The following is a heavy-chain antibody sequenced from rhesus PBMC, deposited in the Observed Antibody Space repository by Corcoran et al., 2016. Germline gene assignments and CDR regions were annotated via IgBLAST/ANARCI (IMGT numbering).Heavy chain of an antibody. D-gene: IGHD3S6*01. V-gene: IGHV4-165*02. J-gene: IGHJ5-1*01. CDR2: IGGNSGST. Sequence: QVLLQESGPGLVAPSDTLSLTCAVAGAPIRGHYWNWIRQSPGKGLEWIAYIGGNSGSTSYNPSLKSRVTISTDTSQNQFSLRLTSVTAADTAMYFCVRGTHYNRFDVWGAGLLVTVSS. CDR1: GAPIRGHY. CDR3: VRGTHYNRFDV.